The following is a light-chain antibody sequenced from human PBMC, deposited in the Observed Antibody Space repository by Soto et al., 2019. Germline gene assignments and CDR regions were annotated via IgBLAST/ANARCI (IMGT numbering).Light chain of an antibody. CDR2: AAS. J-gene: IGKJ4*01. Sequence: IQLTQSPSSLSASVGDRVTITCRASQGISSYLAWYQQKPGKAPKLLIYAASTLQSGVPSRFSGSGSGTDFTLTISSLQPDDFATYYCQQLNSYPFTFGGGTKVEIK. CDR3: QQLNSYPFT. V-gene: IGKV1-9*01. CDR1: QGISSY.